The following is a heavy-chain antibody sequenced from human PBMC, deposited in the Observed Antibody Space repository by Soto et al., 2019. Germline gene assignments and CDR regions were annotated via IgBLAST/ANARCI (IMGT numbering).Heavy chain of an antibody. CDR1: GFTFSRSA. Sequence: PGGSLRLSCSASGFTFSRSAMHWVRQAPGKGLEFVSAINTNGNITYYADSVKGRFTISRDNSKNTLYLQMSSLRADDTAVYYCARDPGVVAEYYYYYGMDLWGQGTTVTVSS. CDR2: INTNGNIT. V-gene: IGHV3-64D*06. CDR3: ARDPGVVAEYYYYYGMDL. J-gene: IGHJ6*02. D-gene: IGHD6-19*01.